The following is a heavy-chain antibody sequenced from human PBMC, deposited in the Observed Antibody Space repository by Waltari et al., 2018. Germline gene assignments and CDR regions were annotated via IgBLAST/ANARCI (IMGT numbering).Heavy chain of an antibody. V-gene: IGHV3-23*01. CDR1: GFTFRSYA. J-gene: IGHJ5*02. CDR3: AKVPQMGSGSYSNWFDP. CDR2: ISGSGGST. D-gene: IGHD3-10*01. Sequence: EVQLLESGGGLVQPGGSLRLSCAASGFTFRSYAMSWVRQAPGKGLEWVSAISGSGGSTYYADSVKGRFTISRDNSKNTLYLQMNSLRAEDTAVYYCAKVPQMGSGSYSNWFDPWGQGTLVTVSS.